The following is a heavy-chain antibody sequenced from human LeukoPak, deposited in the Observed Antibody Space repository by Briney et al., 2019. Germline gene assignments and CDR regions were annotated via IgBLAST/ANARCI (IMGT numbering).Heavy chain of an antibody. Sequence: GGSLRLSCAASGFTFSSYWMHWVRQAPGKGLVWVSRINYEGSSTNYADSVEGRFTISRDNAKNTLYLQMNGLRAEDTAVYYCARVEPKADRRLDSWGQGPLVTVSS. D-gene: IGHD6-6*01. V-gene: IGHV3-74*01. CDR1: GFTFSSYW. CDR3: ARVEPKADRRLDS. CDR2: INYEGSST. J-gene: IGHJ4*02.